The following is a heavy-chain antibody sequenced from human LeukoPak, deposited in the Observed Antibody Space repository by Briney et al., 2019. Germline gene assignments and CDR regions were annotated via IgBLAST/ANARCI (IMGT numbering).Heavy chain of an antibody. J-gene: IGHJ4*02. Sequence: GGSLRLSCAVSGFTFSRHWMTWVRQAPGKGLEWVANIKHDGSEKNYVDSVKGRFTISRDNAKNSLDLQMNSLRAEDTAVYYCATPLDYYDRSDSHQGGDWGQGTLVTVSS. CDR2: IKHDGSEK. D-gene: IGHD3-22*01. V-gene: IGHV3-7*03. CDR3: ATPLDYYDRSDSHQGGD. CDR1: GFTFSRHW.